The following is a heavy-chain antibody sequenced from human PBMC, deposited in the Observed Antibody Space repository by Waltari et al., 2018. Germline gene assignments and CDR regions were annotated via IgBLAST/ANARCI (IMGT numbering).Heavy chain of an antibody. J-gene: IGHJ4*02. V-gene: IGHV3-15*01. Sequence: EVQLVESGGCLVKPGGSLRLSCAASGFTFSNAWMSWVRQAPGKGLEWVGRIKSKTDGGTTDYAAPLKGRFTISRDDSKNTLYLQMNSLKTEDTAVYYCTTDPLPRIADLDYWGQGTLVTVSS. CDR2: IKSKTDGGTT. CDR1: GFTFSNAW. CDR3: TTDPLPRIADLDY. D-gene: IGHD6-13*01.